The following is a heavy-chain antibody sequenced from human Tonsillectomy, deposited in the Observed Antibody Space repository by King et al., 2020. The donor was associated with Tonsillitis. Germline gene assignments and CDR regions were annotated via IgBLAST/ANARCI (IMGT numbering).Heavy chain of an antibody. D-gene: IGHD2-2*01. CDR1: GYSFISYG. CDR2: ISASNGNT. V-gene: IGHV1-18*01. J-gene: IGHJ4*02. CDR3: AREGTCSSTSCQVDY. Sequence: QLVQSGDEVKKPGASVKVSCKASGYSFISYGISWVRQAPGQGLEWMGWISASNGNTNYAQRVQGRVTMTTDTSKTTAHMELRTLRSDDTAIYYCAREGTCSSTSCQVDYWGQGTLVTVSS.